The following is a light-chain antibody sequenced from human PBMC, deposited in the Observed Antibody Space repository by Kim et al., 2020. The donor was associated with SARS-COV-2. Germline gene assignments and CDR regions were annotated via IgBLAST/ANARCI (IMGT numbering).Light chain of an antibody. CDR1: GSNIGSNT. CDR3: AAWDDSLNIYV. Sequence: GQRVTIACSGSGSNIGSNTVNWYQQVPGTAPKLLIYSNNQPPSGVPDRFSGSKSGTSAALAISGLQSEDEADYYCAAWDDSLNIYVFGSGTKVTVL. CDR2: SNN. V-gene: IGLV1-44*01. J-gene: IGLJ1*01.